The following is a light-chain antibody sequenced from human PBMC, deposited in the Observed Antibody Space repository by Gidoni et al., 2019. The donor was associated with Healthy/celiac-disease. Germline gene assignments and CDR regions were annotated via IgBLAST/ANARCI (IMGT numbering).Light chain of an antibody. CDR3: QAWDSSTVV. V-gene: IGLV3-1*01. J-gene: IGLJ2*01. CDR1: KLGDKY. Sequence: SYELTQPPSVSVSPGQTASITCSGAKLGDKYACWYQQKPGQSPVLVIYQDSKRPAGIPERFSGSNSGNTATLTISGTQAMDEADCYCQAWDSSTVVFGGGTKLTVL. CDR2: QDS.